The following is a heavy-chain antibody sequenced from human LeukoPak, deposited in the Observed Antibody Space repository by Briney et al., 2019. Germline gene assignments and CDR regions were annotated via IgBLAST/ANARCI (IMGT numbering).Heavy chain of an antibody. V-gene: IGHV4-59*01. CDR2: IYYSGST. J-gene: IGHJ4*02. Sequence: SETLSLTCTVSGGSISSYYWSWIRQPPGKGLEWIGYIYYSGSTNYNPSLKSRVTISVDTSKNRFSLKLSSVTAADTAVYYCARGVRGYPFDYWGQGTLVTVSS. CDR1: GGSISSYY. CDR3: ARGVRGYPFDY. D-gene: IGHD5-12*01.